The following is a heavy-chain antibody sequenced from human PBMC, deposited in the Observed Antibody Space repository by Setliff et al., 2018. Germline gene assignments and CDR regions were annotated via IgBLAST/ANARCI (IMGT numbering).Heavy chain of an antibody. CDR1: GYSISSGYI. Sequence: SETLSLTCTVSGYSISSGYIWGWIRQPPGKGLEWVGNIGHTGSINYNPSLKSRLTISRDTSKNQVSLKLNSVTATDTAVYYCARDLGHGGDSDYWGQGTLVTVPQ. D-gene: IGHD2-21*02. J-gene: IGHJ4*02. V-gene: IGHV4-38-2*02. CDR3: ARDLGHGGDSDY. CDR2: IGHTGSI.